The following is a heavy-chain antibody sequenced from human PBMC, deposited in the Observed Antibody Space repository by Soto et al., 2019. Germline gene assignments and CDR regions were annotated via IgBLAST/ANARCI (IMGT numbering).Heavy chain of an antibody. Sequence: QVQLVQSGAEVKKPGSSVKVSCKASGGTFSSYAISWVRQAPGQGLEWMGGIIPIFGTANYAQKFQGRVTITADESTSTAYMELSSLRSEDTAVYYCARFGTNHHXXXXXXVXDTDRNYYYGM. J-gene: IGHJ6*01. CDR2: IIPIFGTA. CDR3: ARFGTNHHXXXXXXVXDTDRNYYYGM. CDR1: GGTFSSYA. V-gene: IGHV1-69*01. D-gene: IGHD1-1*01.